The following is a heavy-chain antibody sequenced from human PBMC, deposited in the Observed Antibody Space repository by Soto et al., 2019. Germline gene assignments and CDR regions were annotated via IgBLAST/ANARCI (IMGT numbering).Heavy chain of an antibody. CDR3: ARTNAYYDFWSGYYYGMDV. D-gene: IGHD3-3*01. CDR2: INHSGST. J-gene: IGHJ6*02. V-gene: IGHV4-34*01. CDR1: GGSFSGYY. Sequence: SETLSLTCAVYGGSFSGYYWSWIRQPPGKGLEWTGEINHSGSTNYNPSLKSRVTISVDTSKNQFSLKLSSVTAADTAVYYCARTNAYYDFWSGYYYGMDVWGQGTTVTVSS.